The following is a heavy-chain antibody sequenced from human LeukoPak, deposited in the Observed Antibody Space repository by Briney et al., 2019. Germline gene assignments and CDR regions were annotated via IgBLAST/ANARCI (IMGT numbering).Heavy chain of an antibody. D-gene: IGHD6-13*01. Sequence: GGSLRLSCAASGFTFSSYSMNWVRQAPGKGLEWVSSISSSSSYKYYADSVKGRFTISRDNAKNSLYLQMNSLRAEDTAVYYCARGVVAAAGPSVDYWGQGTLVTVSS. J-gene: IGHJ4*02. CDR3: ARGVVAAAGPSVDY. CDR1: GFTFSSYS. CDR2: ISSSSSYK. V-gene: IGHV3-21*01.